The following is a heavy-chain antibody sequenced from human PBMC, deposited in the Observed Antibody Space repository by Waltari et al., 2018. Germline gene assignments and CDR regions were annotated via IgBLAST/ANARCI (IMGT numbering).Heavy chain of an antibody. J-gene: IGHJ4*02. D-gene: IGHD5-12*01. V-gene: IGHV3-7*01. Sequence: EVQLVESGGGLVQPGGSLRLSCAASGFPVSSYWMTWVRQDPGKGLEWVANIKQDGSVKYYVDSVRGRFTISRDNAKNSLYLQMNILRAEDTAVYYCARDSGYSGYNSYSFDYWGQGTLVTVSS. CDR1: GFPVSSYW. CDR2: IKQDGSVK. CDR3: ARDSGYSGYNSYSFDY.